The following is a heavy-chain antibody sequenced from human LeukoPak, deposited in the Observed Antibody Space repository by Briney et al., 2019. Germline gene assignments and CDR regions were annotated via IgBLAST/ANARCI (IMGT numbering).Heavy chain of an antibody. V-gene: IGHV3-21*01. CDR2: ISSSSSYI. Sequence: PGGSLRLSCAASGFTFSSYSMSWVRQAPGKGLEWVSSISSSSSYIYYADSVKGRFTISRDNAKNSLYLQMNSLRAEDTAVYYCARVSVFDWLLSLDYWGQGTLVTVSS. D-gene: IGHD3-9*01. CDR3: ARVSVFDWLLSLDY. CDR1: GFTFSSYS. J-gene: IGHJ4*02.